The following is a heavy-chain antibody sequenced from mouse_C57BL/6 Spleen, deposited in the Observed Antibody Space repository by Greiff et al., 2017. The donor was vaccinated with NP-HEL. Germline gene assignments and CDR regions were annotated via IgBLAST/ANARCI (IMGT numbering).Heavy chain of an antibody. D-gene: IGHD2-3*01. V-gene: IGHV5-4*01. Sequence: EVKLMESGGGLVKPGGSLKLSCAASGFTFSSYAMSWVRQTPEKRLEWVATISDGGSYTYYPDNVKGRFTISRDNAKNNLYLQMSHLKSEDTALYYCARDRMNGYFDYFDYWGQGTTLTVSS. J-gene: IGHJ2*01. CDR2: ISDGGSYT. CDR3: ARDRMNGYFDYFDY. CDR1: GFTFSSYA.